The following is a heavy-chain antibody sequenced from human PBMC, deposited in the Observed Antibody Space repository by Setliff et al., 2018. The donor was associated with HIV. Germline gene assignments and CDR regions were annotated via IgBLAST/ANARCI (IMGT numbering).Heavy chain of an antibody. Sequence: ASVKVSCKASGGTFRKYSINWVRQATGQGLEWMGWMNPNSGNTGYAQKFQGRVTMTRNTSISTAYMELSSLRSEDTAVYYCARGAGSGSYYYYYMDVWGKGTTVTVSS. J-gene: IGHJ6*03. V-gene: IGHV1-8*01. CDR1: GGTFRKYS. D-gene: IGHD3-10*01. CDR2: MNPNSGNT. CDR3: ARGAGSGSYYYYYMDV.